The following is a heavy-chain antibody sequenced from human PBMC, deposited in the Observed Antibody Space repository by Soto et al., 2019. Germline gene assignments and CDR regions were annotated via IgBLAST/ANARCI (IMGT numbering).Heavy chain of an antibody. Sequence: GASVKVSCKASGGTFSSYAISWVRQAPGQGLEWMGGIIPIFGTANYAQKFQGRVTITADESTSTAYMELSSLRSEDTAVYYCARDRGLSIPGDYGMDVWGQGTTVTVSS. J-gene: IGHJ6*02. CDR3: ARDRGLSIPGDYGMDV. CDR1: GGTFSSYA. CDR2: IIPIFGTA. V-gene: IGHV1-69*13.